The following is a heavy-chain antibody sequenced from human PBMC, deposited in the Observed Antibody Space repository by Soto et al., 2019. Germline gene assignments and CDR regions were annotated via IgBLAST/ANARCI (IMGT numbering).Heavy chain of an antibody. J-gene: IGHJ6*03. Sequence: EVQLVESGGGLVKPGGSLRLSCAASGFTFSNAWMSWVRQAPGKGLEWVGRIKSKTDGGTTDYAAPVKGRFTISRDDSKNTLYLQMNSLKTEDTAVYYCNTDTVTTNYYYYMDVWGKGTTVTVSS. CDR2: IKSKTDGGTT. D-gene: IGHD4-17*01. CDR3: NTDTVTTNYYYYMDV. CDR1: GFTFSNAW. V-gene: IGHV3-15*01.